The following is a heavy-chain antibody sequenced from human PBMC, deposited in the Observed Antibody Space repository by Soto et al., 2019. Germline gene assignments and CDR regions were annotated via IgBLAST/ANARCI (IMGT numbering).Heavy chain of an antibody. D-gene: IGHD2-2*01. J-gene: IGHJ5*02. CDR3: ARDLRTIPAASRFGFDP. V-gene: IGHV4-59*01. Sequence: TLSLTCTVSGGSISSYYWSWIRQPPGKGLEWIGYIYYSGSTNYNPSLKSRVTISVDTSKNQFSLKLSSVTAADTAVYYCARDLRTIPAASRFGFDPWGQGTLVTVSS. CDR1: GGSISSYY. CDR2: IYYSGST.